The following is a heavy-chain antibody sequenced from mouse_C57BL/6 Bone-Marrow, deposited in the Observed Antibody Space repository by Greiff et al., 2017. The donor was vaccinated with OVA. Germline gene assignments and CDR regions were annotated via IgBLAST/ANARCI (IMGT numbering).Heavy chain of an antibody. J-gene: IGHJ2*01. CDR3: ARSLNYYGLDY. D-gene: IGHD1-1*01. CDR1: GYSFTSYY. V-gene: IGHV1-66*01. CDR2: IYPGSGNT. Sequence: QVHVKQSGPELVKPGASVKISCKASGYSFTSYYIHWVKQRPGQGLEWIGWIYPGSGNTKYNEKFKGKATLTADTSSSTAYMQLSSLTSEDSAVYYCARSLNYYGLDYWGQGTTLTVSS.